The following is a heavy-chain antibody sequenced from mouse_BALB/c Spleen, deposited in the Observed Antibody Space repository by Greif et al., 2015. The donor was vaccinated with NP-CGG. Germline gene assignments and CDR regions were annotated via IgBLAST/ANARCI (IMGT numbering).Heavy chain of an antibody. D-gene: IGHD2-4*01. V-gene: IGHV14-3*02. Sequence: VQLQQSGAELVKPGASVKLSCTASGFNIKDTYMHWVKQRPEQGLEWIGRIDPANGNTKYDPKFQGKATITADTSSNTAYLQLSSLTSEDTAVYYCANDYDYDQFAYWGQGTLVTVSA. CDR3: ANDYDYDQFAY. CDR2: IDPANGNT. CDR1: GFNIKDTY. J-gene: IGHJ3*01.